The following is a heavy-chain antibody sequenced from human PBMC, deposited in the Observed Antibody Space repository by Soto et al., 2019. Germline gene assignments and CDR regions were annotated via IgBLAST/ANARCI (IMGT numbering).Heavy chain of an antibody. CDR1: GGSMTRSGYY. D-gene: IGHD2-15*01. CDR3: ARAWVDCSGGSCYPAAAFDI. CDR2: VYNNGQT. Sequence: PSETLSLTCTVAGGSMTRSGYYWGWIRQPPGNELQYIGSVYNNGQTYYNPSLTSPVTISIDTSKNQFSLKLRSVTAADTAVYYCARAWVDCSGGSCYPAAAFDIWGQGTMVTVSS. J-gene: IGHJ3*02. V-gene: IGHV4-39*01.